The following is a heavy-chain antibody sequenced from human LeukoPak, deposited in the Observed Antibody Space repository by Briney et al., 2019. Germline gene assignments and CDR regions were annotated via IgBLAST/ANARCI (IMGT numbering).Heavy chain of an antibody. CDR1: GFTFSSYW. CDR2: INSDGSTT. D-gene: IGHD2-2*01. Sequence: PGGSLRLSCAASGFTFSSYWMHWVRQAPGKGLVCVSRINSDGSTTTYADSVKGRFTISRDNAKNTLYLHMNSLRAEDTAVYYCARGHCSSTSCFVYYYYGMDVWGQGTTVTVSS. V-gene: IGHV3-74*01. CDR3: ARGHCSSTSCFVYYYYGMDV. J-gene: IGHJ6*02.